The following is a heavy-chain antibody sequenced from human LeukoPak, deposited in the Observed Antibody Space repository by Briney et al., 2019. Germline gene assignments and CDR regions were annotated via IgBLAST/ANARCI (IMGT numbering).Heavy chain of an antibody. CDR2: INHGGDT. CDR1: GGSFSDYY. J-gene: IGHJ3*02. CDR3: ASNKYPVQAFDI. V-gene: IGHV4-34*01. Sequence: SETLSLTCAVSGGSFSDYYWSWVRQPPGKGLEWIGEINHGGDTNYNSSLQSRVSLSVDTSRNQFSLILNSVTAADTATYYCASNKYPVQAFDIWGQGTMVTVSS. D-gene: IGHD1/OR15-1a*01.